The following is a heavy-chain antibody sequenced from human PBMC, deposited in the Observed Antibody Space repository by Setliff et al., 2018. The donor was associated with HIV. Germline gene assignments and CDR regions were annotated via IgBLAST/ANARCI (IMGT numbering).Heavy chain of an antibody. CDR2: ISYSGST. D-gene: IGHD2-15*01. CDR3: ASARNVYCSGGSCMGKGLYY. V-gene: IGHV4-59*12. CDR1: GGSISSYY. J-gene: IGHJ4*02. Sequence: SETLSLTCTVSGGSISSYYWSWIRQPPGKGLEWIGYISYSGSTNYNPSLKSRVTISVDTSKNQFSLKLSSVTAADTAVYYCASARNVYCSGGSCMGKGLYYWGQGTLVTVSS.